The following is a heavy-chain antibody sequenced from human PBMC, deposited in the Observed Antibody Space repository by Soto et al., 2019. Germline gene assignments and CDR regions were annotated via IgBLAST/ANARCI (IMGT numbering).Heavy chain of an antibody. Sequence: GASVKVSCKSSGGTFSSYAIIWVRQAPGQGLEWMGGIIPIFGTANYVQKFQDRVTITADESTSTAYMELSSLRSEDTAVYYCARKDTATTSYYYGMDVWGQGTTVTVSS. D-gene: IGHD5-18*01. CDR3: ARKDTATTSYYYGMDV. CDR1: GGTFSSYA. V-gene: IGHV1-69*13. J-gene: IGHJ6*02. CDR2: IIPIFGTA.